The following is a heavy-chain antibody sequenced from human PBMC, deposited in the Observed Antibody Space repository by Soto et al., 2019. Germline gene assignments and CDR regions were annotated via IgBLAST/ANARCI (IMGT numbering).Heavy chain of an antibody. CDR1: SASSGGLY. D-gene: IGHD3-22*01. J-gene: IGHJ4*01. CDR2: INHSGGT. CDR3: ARGSVDTPDSTGFYAY. Sequence: TCAVNSASSGGLYWLWIRPPSGKGLEWIGEINHSGGTSYNPSLKSRVNISVDTSQSQFSLKLTSVTAADRAVYYCARGSVDTPDSTGFYAYWAHGTPVTV. V-gene: IGHV4-34*01.